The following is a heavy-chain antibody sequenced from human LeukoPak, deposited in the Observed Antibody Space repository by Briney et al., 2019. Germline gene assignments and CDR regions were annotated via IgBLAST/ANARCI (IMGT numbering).Heavy chain of an antibody. CDR1: GFSFSDYG. CDR2: VRYDGINK. CDR3: ARVMWSDNGRGNNWFDP. V-gene: IGHV3-30*02. D-gene: IGHD2-21*01. Sequence: GGSLRLSCAASGFSFSDYGMHWIRQAPGKGLEWVAFVRYDGINKLYADSVKGRFTISSDTSINTLYLQMNSLRVEDTAVYYCARVMWSDNGRGNNWFDPWGQGTLVTVSS. J-gene: IGHJ5*02.